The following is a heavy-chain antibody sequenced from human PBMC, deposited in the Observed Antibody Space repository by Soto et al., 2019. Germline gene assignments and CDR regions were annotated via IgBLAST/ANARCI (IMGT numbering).Heavy chain of an antibody. Sequence: SGPTLVNPTQTLTLTCTFSGFSLSTSGMCVSWIRQPPGKALEWLARIDWDDDKYYSTSLKTRLTVSKDTSKNQVVLTMTNMDPVDTATYYCARILDGTMVRGTTQRYYYYMDVWGKGTTVTVSS. J-gene: IGHJ6*03. D-gene: IGHD3-10*01. V-gene: IGHV2-70*11. CDR2: IDWDDDK. CDR1: GFSLSTSGMC. CDR3: ARILDGTMVRGTTQRYYYYMDV.